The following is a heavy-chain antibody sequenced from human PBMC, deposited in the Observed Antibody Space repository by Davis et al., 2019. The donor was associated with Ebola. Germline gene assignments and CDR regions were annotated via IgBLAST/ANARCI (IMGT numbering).Heavy chain of an antibody. CDR2: ISSSGSTI. CDR1: GFTFSDYY. D-gene: IGHD4-17*01. Sequence: GESLKISCAASGFTFSDYYMSWIRQAPGKGLEWVSYISSSGSTIYYADSVKGRFTISRDNAKNSLYLQMHSLRDDDTAVYYCARDRYGDYLFDYWGQGTLVTVSS. J-gene: IGHJ4*02. CDR3: ARDRYGDYLFDY. V-gene: IGHV3-11*04.